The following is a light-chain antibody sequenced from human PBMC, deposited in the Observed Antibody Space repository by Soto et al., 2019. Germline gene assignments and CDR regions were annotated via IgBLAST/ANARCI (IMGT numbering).Light chain of an antibody. CDR2: GAS. Sequence: EIVLTQSPGTLSLSPGERATLSCRASQSVSSNSLAWYHQKPGQPPRLLMYGASSRATGIPDRFSGSGSGTDFTLTISRLELEDFALYYCQQYGSSPRTFGQGTKVDI. V-gene: IGKV3-20*01. CDR1: QSVSSNS. J-gene: IGKJ1*01. CDR3: QQYGSSPRT.